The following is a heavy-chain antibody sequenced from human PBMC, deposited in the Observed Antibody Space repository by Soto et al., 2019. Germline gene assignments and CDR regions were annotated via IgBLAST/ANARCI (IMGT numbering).Heavy chain of an antibody. J-gene: IGHJ6*02. V-gene: IGHV1-8*01. CDR1: GYTFTSYD. CDR3: AVGIRFLEWPDYFYYGMDV. CDR2: MNPNSGNT. Sequence: QVQLVQSGAEVKKPGASVKVSCKASGYTFTSYDINWVRQATGQGLEWMGWMNPNSGNTGYAQKFQGRVTMTRNTSISTAYMELSSLRSEDTAVYYCAVGIRFLEWPDYFYYGMDVWGQGTTVTVSS. D-gene: IGHD3-3*01.